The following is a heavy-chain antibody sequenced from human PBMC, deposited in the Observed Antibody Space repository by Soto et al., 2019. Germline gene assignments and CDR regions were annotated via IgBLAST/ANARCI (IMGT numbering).Heavy chain of an antibody. Sequence: EVQLVESGGGLVEPGGSLRLSCAASGFTFSSYSMNWVRQAPGKGLEWVSSISSSSSYIYYEDSVKGRFTISRDNAKNSLYLQMNSLGAEDTAVYYCARDKYSGYDDYYYYYGMDVWGQGTTVTVSS. D-gene: IGHD5-12*01. CDR1: GFTFSSYS. J-gene: IGHJ6*02. V-gene: IGHV3-21*01. CDR2: ISSSSSYI. CDR3: ARDKYSGYDDYYYYYGMDV.